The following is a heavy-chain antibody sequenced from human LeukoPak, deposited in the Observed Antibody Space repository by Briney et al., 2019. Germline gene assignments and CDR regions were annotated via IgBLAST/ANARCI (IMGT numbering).Heavy chain of an antibody. CDR3: AREGPTPRDPHFDH. D-gene: IGHD2-15*01. CDR1: GGSISSYY. Sequence: SETLSLTCTVSGGSISSYYWSWIRQPPGKGLEWIGYIYYSGSTNYNPSLKSRVTISVDTSKNQFSLKLSSVTAADTAVFFCAREGPTPRDPHFDHWGQGTLVTVSS. CDR2: IYYSGST. J-gene: IGHJ4*02. V-gene: IGHV4-59*01.